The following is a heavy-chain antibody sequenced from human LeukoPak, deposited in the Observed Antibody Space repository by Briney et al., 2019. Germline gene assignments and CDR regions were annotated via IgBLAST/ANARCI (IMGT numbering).Heavy chain of an antibody. D-gene: IGHD3-16*02. Sequence: ASVKVSCKVSGYTLTELSMHWVRQVPGKGLEWMGGFDPEDGETLYAQKFQGRVTMTEDTSTDTAYMELSSLRSEDTAVYYCATVTITFGGVIVNNWFDPWGRGTLVSVSS. J-gene: IGHJ5*02. CDR2: FDPEDGET. CDR3: ATVTITFGGVIVNNWFDP. V-gene: IGHV1-24*01. CDR1: GYTLTELS.